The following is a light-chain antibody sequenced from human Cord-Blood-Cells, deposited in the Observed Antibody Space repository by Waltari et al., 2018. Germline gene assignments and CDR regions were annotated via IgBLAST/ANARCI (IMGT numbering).Light chain of an antibody. V-gene: IGKV3-11*01. J-gene: IGKJ3*01. CDR2: DAS. CDR3: QQRSNWPRIFT. CDR1: QSVSSY. Sequence: EIVLTQSPATLSLSPGERATLSRRASQSVSSYLAWYQQKPGQAPRLLIYDASNRATGIPARFSGSGSGTDFTLTISSLEPEDFAVYYCQQRSNWPRIFTFGPGTKVDIK.